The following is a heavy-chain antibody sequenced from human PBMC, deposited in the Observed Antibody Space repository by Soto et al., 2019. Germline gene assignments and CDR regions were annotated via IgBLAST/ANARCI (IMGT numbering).Heavy chain of an antibody. CDR2: ISYDGSNK. J-gene: IGHJ4*02. CDR3: AKENGGYDAQEKEFDY. D-gene: IGHD5-12*01. V-gene: IGHV3-30*18. Sequence: ESGGGVVQPGRSLRLSCAASGFTFSSYGMHWVRQAPGKGLEWVAVISYDGSNKYYADSVKGRFTISRDNSKNTLYLQMNSLRAEDTAVYYCAKENGGYDAQEKEFDYWGQGTLVTVSS. CDR1: GFTFSSYG.